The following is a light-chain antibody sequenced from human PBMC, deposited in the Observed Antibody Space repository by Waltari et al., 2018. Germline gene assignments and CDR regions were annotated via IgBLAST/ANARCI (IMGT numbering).Light chain of an antibody. Sequence: EIVFTQSPCTLSLSPGERATLSCRASQSINSNYLAWYQHKPGQAPRLLIYGASSRATGIPDRFSGSGSGTDFTLSISRLEPEDFAVYYCQQYDNSFRTFGQGTKVEIK. J-gene: IGKJ1*01. CDR1: QSINSNY. CDR2: GAS. V-gene: IGKV3-20*01. CDR3: QQYDNSFRT.